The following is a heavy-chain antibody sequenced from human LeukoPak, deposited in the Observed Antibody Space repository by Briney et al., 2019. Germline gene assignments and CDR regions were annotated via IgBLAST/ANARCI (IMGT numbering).Heavy chain of an antibody. D-gene: IGHD3-22*01. J-gene: IGHJ5*02. V-gene: IGHV4-59*08. Sequence: SETLSLTCTVSGGSISSYYWSWIRQTPGKGLEWIGYIYYSGSTNYNPSLKSRVTISVDTSKNQFSLKLSSVTAADTAVYYCARHPYYYDSSGLNWFDPWGQGTLVTVSS. CDR3: ARHPYYYDSSGLNWFDP. CDR1: GGSISSYY. CDR2: IYYSGST.